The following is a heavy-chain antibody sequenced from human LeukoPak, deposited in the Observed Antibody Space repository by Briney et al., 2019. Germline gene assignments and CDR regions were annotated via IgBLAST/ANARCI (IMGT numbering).Heavy chain of an antibody. CDR1: GFTFSDYW. D-gene: IGHD3-10*01. CDR3: ARDRGPRTGFMVREAYDY. V-gene: IGHV3-74*01. J-gene: IGHJ4*02. CDR2: INTDGSIT. Sequence: GGSLRLSCAAAGFTFSDYWIHWVRQAPGKGLVWVSRINTDGSITNYADSVKGRFSISRDNAKNTLYLQMSSLRAEDTAVYYCARDRGPRTGFMVREAYDYWGQGTLVTVSS.